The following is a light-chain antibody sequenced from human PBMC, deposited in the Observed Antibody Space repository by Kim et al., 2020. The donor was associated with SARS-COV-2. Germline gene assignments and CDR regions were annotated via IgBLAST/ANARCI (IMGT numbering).Light chain of an antibody. CDR2: EVS. CDR1: RSDVGSYNL. Sequence: GQSFTLACPGTRSDVGSYNLASWYQQHPGKAPKLMIYEVSKRPSGVSNRFSGSNSGNTASLTISGLQAEDEADYYCCSYAGSSTFVFGGGTQLTVL. CDR3: CSYAGSSTFV. J-gene: IGLJ3*02. V-gene: IGLV2-23*02.